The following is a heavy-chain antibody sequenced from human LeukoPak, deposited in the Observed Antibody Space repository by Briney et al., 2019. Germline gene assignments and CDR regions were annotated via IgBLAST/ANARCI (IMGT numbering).Heavy chain of an antibody. V-gene: IGHV1-18*01. Sequence: GASVKVSCKASGYTFTSYGISWVRQAPGQGLEWMGWISAYNGNTNYAQKLQGRVTMTTDTPTSTAYMELRSLRSDDTAVYYCARDGGFNYYDSSGYSAEFDYWGQGTLVTVSS. J-gene: IGHJ4*02. CDR1: GYTFTSYG. CDR2: ISAYNGNT. D-gene: IGHD3-22*01. CDR3: ARDGGFNYYDSSGYSAEFDY.